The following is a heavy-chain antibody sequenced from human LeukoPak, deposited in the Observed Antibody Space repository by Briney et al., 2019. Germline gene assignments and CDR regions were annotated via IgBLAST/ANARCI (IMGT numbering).Heavy chain of an antibody. CDR1: GDSIGSYY. CDR3: ARHRCGDVYYFDL. D-gene: IGHD3-16*01. J-gene: IGHJ4*02. V-gene: IGHV4-59*08. Sequence: PSETLSLTCTVSGDSIGSYYWSWIRQPPGKGLEWIGYIYYTGSTNYNPSLKSRVTISVDTSKNQFSLRVKSVTAADTAVYYCARHRCGDVYYFDLWGPGTLVTVSS. CDR2: IYYTGST.